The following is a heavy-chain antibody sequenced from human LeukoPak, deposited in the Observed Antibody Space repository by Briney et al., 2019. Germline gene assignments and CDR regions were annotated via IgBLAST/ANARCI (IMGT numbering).Heavy chain of an antibody. CDR2: IKQDGSEK. CDR3: ARLYCGGDCYSVSPY. D-gene: IGHD2-21*02. V-gene: IGHV3-7*03. Sequence: GGSLRLSCAASGFTFSSYWMSWVRQAPGKGLEWVANIKQDGSEKYYVDSVKGRFTISRENAKNSLYLQMNSLRAEDTAVYYCARLYCGGDCYSVSPYWGQGTLVTVSS. J-gene: IGHJ4*02. CDR1: GFTFSSYW.